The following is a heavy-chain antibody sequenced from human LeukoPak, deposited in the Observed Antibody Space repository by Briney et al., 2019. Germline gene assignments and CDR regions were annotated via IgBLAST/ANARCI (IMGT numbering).Heavy chain of an antibody. V-gene: IGHV3-48*02. J-gene: IGHJ4*02. Sequence: GGSLRLSCAASGFTFSSYSMNWIRQTPGKGLEWVSYISSSGSTIYLADSVKGRFTISRDNAKNSLYLQMNSLRDEDTAVYYCARDPGHGDYVDSWGQGTLVTVSS. CDR1: GFTFSSYS. CDR3: ARDPGHGDYVDS. CDR2: ISSSGSTI. D-gene: IGHD4-17*01.